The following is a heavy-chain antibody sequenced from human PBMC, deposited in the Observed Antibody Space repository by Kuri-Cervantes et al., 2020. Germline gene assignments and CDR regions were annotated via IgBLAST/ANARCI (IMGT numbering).Heavy chain of an antibody. D-gene: IGHD4-23*01. Sequence: KVSCKASGGTFSSYAISWVRQAPGQGLEWMGIIYPGDSDTRYSPSFQGQVTISADKSISTAYLQWSSLKASDTAMYYCASLTNYGGYNYFDYWGQGTLVTVSS. CDR1: GGTFSSYA. J-gene: IGHJ4*02. V-gene: IGHV5-51*01. CDR2: IYPGDSDT. CDR3: ASLTNYGGYNYFDY.